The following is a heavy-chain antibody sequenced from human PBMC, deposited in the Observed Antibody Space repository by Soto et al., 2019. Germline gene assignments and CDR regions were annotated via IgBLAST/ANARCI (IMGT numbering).Heavy chain of an antibody. Sequence: QITLKESGPPLVKPTQTLTLTCTFSGFSLTTRGVGVGWIRQPPGKALECLALIYWDDDKRYSPSLQSRLSITKDTSKNLVVLTMTNVDPVDTATYYCAHIPNYYQYDWFDPWGQGTLLSVSS. D-gene: IGHD3-16*01. V-gene: IGHV2-5*02. CDR1: GFSLTTRGVG. CDR3: AHIPNYYQYDWFDP. CDR2: IYWDDDK. J-gene: IGHJ5*02.